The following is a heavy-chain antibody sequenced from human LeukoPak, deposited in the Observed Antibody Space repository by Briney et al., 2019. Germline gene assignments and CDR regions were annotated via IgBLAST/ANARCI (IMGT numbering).Heavy chain of an antibody. CDR1: GYTFTSYG. CDR3: ARDPLAYCAGDCYHRFFDY. J-gene: IGHJ4*02. D-gene: IGHD2-21*02. V-gene: IGHV1-18*01. Sequence: ASVKVSCKASGYTFTSYGISWVRQAPGQGLEWMGWISAYNGNTNYAPKLQGRVTMTTDTSTCTAYMELRSLRSDDTAVYYCARDPLAYCAGDCYHRFFDYWGQGTLVTVSS. CDR2: ISAYNGNT.